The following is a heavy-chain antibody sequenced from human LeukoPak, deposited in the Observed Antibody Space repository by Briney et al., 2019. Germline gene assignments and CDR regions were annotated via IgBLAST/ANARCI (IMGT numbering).Heavy chain of an antibody. V-gene: IGHV3-74*01. D-gene: IGHD3-9*01. CDR1: GFTFSSHW. CDR2: INNDGSST. J-gene: IGHJ4*02. Sequence: GGSLRLSCAASGFTFSSHWMHWVRQAPGKGLVWVSRINNDGSSTSYADSVKGRFTISRDNAKNTLYLQMNSLRAEDTAVYYFARVPAYDILTGYYSDTFDYWGQGTLVTVSS. CDR3: ARVPAYDILTGYYSDTFDY.